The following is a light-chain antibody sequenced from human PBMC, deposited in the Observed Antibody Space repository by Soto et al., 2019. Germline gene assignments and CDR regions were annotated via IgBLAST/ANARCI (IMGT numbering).Light chain of an antibody. CDR2: DVS. Sequence: QSTLTQPASVSGSPGQSITISCTGTSSDVGGYNYVSWYQQHPGKAPKLMIYDVSNRPSGVSDRFSGSKSGNTASLTISGLQAEYEADYYCGSYESGSSEVFGTGSKVTVL. V-gene: IGLV2-14*01. CDR3: GSYESGSSEV. J-gene: IGLJ1*01. CDR1: SSDVGGYNY.